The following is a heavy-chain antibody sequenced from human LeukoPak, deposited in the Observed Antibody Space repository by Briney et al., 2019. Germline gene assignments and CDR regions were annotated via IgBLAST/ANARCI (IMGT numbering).Heavy chain of an antibody. CDR2: IYYSGST. V-gene: IGHV4-59*01. J-gene: IGHJ4*02. CDR3: ARGFRGYSYGPGAYFDY. Sequence: SETLSLTCNVSGGSISSYYWSWIRQPPGKGLEWIGYIYYSGSTNYNPSLKSRVTISVDTSKNQFSLKLSSVTAADTAVYYCARGFRGYSYGPGAYFDYWGQGTLVTVSS. CDR1: GGSISSYY. D-gene: IGHD5-18*01.